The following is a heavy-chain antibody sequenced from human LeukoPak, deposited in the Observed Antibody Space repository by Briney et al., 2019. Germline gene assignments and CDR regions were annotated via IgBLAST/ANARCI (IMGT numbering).Heavy chain of an antibody. CDR1: GFTFGSYS. V-gene: IGHV3-48*01. CDR2: ISSSSSTI. Sequence: GGSLRLSCAASGFTFGSYSMNWVRQAPGKGLEWVSYISSSSSTIYYADSVKGRFTISRDNAKNSLYLQMNSLRAEDTAVYYCARGPMITFGGVIAPFDYWGQGTLVTVSS. CDR3: ARGPMITFGGVIAPFDY. D-gene: IGHD3-16*02. J-gene: IGHJ4*02.